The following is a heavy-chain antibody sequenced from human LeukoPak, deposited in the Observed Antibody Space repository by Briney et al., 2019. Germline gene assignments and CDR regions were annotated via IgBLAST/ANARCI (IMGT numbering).Heavy chain of an antibody. V-gene: IGHV3-23*01. CDR2: ISDNGGST. J-gene: IGHJ4*02. Sequence: PGGSLTLSCAASGFTFSSYAMSWVRQAPGRGLEWVSTISDNGGSTYYADSVKGRFTISRDNSKNLLYLQMNSLRAEDTAVYYCAKGSGLTGSFFDYWGQGTLVTVSS. CDR1: GFTFSSYA. CDR3: AKGSGLTGSFFDY. D-gene: IGHD7-27*01.